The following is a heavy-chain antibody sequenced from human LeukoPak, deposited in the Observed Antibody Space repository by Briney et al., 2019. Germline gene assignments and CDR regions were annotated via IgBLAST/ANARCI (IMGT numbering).Heavy chain of an antibody. CDR3: AKEGPLSVAGTRD. D-gene: IGHD6-19*01. Sequence: GGSLRLSCEASGFTFSSYYMHWVRQPPGRGLVWVSRISSDGRTTNYADSVKGRFTISRDNAKNTLYLQMNSLRAEDTAVYYCAKEGPLSVAGTRDWGQGTLVTVSS. CDR1: GFTFSSYY. CDR2: ISSDGRTT. V-gene: IGHV3-74*01. J-gene: IGHJ4*02.